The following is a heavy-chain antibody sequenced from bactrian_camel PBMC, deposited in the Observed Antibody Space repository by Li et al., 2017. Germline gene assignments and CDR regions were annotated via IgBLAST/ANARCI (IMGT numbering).Heavy chain of an antibody. D-gene: IGHD7*01. Sequence: HVQLVESGGGSVQAGESLRLACVVSVLSWNSNYVAWFRQAPGKVREGVAAIYTSGSVTYYADSVKGRFAISQDAAKNAVYLQMNDLKPEDTAMYYCAADFGLGGLGGGSWDYWGQGTQVTVS. CDR3: AADFGLGGLGGGSWDY. J-gene: IGHJ4*01. V-gene: IGHV3-2*01. CDR2: IYTSGSVT. CDR1: VLSWNSNY.